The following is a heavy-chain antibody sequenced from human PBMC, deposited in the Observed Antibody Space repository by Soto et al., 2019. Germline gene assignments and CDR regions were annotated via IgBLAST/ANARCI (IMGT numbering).Heavy chain of an antibody. Sequence: SETLSLTCAVSGGSIISGGYSWIWIRQPPGKGLEWIGYIYHSGSTYYNPSLKSRVTISVDRSKNQFSLKLSSVTAADTAVYYCAREDMTTVTSGSFDIWGQGTMVTVSS. J-gene: IGHJ3*02. CDR1: GGSIISGGYS. V-gene: IGHV4-30-2*01. CDR2: IYHSGST. D-gene: IGHD4-17*01. CDR3: AREDMTTVTSGSFDI.